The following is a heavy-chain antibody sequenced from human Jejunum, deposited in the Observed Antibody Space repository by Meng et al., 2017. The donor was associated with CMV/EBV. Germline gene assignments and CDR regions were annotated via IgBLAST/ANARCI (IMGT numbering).Heavy chain of an antibody. CDR3: TRHSIVVVPAAGFDP. J-gene: IGHJ5*02. V-gene: IGHV3-73*01. D-gene: IGHD2-2*01. Sequence: LSDYTIHWVRQAPGKALEWVGRIRSKTYSSATAYAASVKGRFIISRDDSKNTAYLQMNSLKTEDTAVYYCTRHSIVVVPAAGFDPWGQGTRVTVSS. CDR2: IRSKTYSSAT. CDR1: LSDYT.